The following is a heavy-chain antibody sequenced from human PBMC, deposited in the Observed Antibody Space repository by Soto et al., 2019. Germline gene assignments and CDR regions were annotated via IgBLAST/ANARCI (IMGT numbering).Heavy chain of an antibody. V-gene: IGHV3-74*01. Sequence: PGGSLRLSCAASGFTFSSYWMHWVRQAPGKGLVWVSRINSDGSSTHYADSVKGRFTISRDNAKDTLYLQMNSLRAEDTAVYYCTASITMIVVVTPWYFDYWGQGTLVTVSS. D-gene: IGHD3-22*01. CDR2: INSDGSST. CDR1: GFTFSSYW. J-gene: IGHJ4*02. CDR3: TASITMIVVVTPWYFDY.